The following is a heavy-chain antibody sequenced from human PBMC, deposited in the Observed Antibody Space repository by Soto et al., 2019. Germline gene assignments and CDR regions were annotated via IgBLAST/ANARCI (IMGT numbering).Heavy chain of an antibody. CDR1: GFTLSNYW. CDR2: INTDGSTT. V-gene: IGHV3-74*01. Sequence: EVQLVESGGVSVQPGGSLRLSCTASGFTLSNYWMHWVRQAPGKGLVWVSRINTDGSTTTYADSVKGRFTISRDNAKNTLYLQMNSLRDEDTAVYYWVRMRRGDGYTFGYWGQGTLVTVSS. CDR3: VRMRRGDGYTFGY. J-gene: IGHJ4*02. D-gene: IGHD5-12*01.